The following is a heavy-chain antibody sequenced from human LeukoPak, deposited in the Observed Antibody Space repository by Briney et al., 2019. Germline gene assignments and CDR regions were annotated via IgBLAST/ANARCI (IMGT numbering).Heavy chain of an antibody. J-gene: IGHJ5*02. V-gene: IGHV3-7*01. D-gene: IGHD2-15*01. Sequence: GGSLRLSCAASGSTFSSYWMSWVRQAPGKGLEWVANIKQDGSEKYYVDSVKGRFTISRDNAKNSLYLQMDSLRAEDTAVYYCGRGKSTYCSGGSCYWFDPWGHGTLVTVSS. CDR1: GSTFSSYW. CDR2: IKQDGSEK. CDR3: GRGKSTYCSGGSCYWFDP.